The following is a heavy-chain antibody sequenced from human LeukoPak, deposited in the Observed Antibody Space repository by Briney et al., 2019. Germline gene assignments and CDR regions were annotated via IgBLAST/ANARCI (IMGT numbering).Heavy chain of an antibody. CDR3: ARVGGPPHFSSGHDHYYYYYGMDV. J-gene: IGHJ6*02. D-gene: IGHD6-19*01. Sequence: ASVKVSCKASGGTFSSYAISWVRQAPGQGLEWMGGIIPIFGTANYAQKFQGRVTITADESTSTAYMELSSLRSEDTAVYYCARVGGPPHFSSGHDHYYYYYGMDVWGQGTTVTVSS. V-gene: IGHV1-69*13. CDR2: IIPIFGTA. CDR1: GGTFSSYA.